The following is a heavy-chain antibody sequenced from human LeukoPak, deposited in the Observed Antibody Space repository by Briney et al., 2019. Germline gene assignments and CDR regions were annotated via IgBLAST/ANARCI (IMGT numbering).Heavy chain of an antibody. CDR3: AKEWIKE. CDR2: ISSSGGT. CDR1: GFTFSIYA. D-gene: IGHD5-12*01. V-gene: IGHV3-23*01. J-gene: IGHJ4*02. Sequence: GGSLRLCCAASGFTFSIYAMTWVRQAPGKGLEWVSSISSSGGTYYADSVKGRFTISRDNSKNTLYLQMNSLRAEDTAVYYCAKEWIKEGGQGTLVTVSS.